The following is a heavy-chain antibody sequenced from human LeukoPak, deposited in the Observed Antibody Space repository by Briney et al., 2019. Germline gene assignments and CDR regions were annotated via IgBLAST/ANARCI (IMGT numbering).Heavy chain of an antibody. CDR3: ARSFPPPLYCSGGSCYADLYSYGLHGYYMDV. J-gene: IGHJ6*03. CDR1: GYTFTSYG. V-gene: IGHV1-18*01. CDR2: ISAYNGNT. Sequence: ASVKVSCKASGYTFTSYGISWVRQAPGQGLEWMGWISAYNGNTNYAQKLQGRVTMTTDTSTSTAYMELRSLRSDGTAVYYCARSFPPPLYCSGGSCYADLYSYGLHGYYMDVWGKGTTVTISS. D-gene: IGHD2-15*01.